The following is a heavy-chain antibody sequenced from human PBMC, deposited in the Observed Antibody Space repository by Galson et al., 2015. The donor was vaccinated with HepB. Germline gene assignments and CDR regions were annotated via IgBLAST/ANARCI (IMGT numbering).Heavy chain of an antibody. CDR1: GYSFTSYW. D-gene: IGHD5-24*01. CDR3: ARGGMATFGGPTLDY. J-gene: IGHJ4*02. V-gene: IGHV5-51*01. Sequence: QSGAEMKKPGESLKISCKTSGYSFTSYWIGWVRQMPGKGLEWMGTIYPGGSDTRYSPSFQGQVTISADKSISTAYLQWSSLKASDTAMYYCARGGMATFGGPTLDYWGQGTLVTVSS. CDR2: IYPGGSDT.